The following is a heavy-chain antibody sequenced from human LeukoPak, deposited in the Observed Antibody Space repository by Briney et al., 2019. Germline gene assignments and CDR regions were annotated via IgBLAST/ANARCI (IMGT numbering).Heavy chain of an antibody. D-gene: IGHD3-22*01. J-gene: IGHJ5*02. Sequence: WASVTVSCKASGYTFTSYGISWVRQAPGQGLEWMGWISAYNGNTNYAQKLQGRVTMTTDTSTSTAYMELRSLRSDDTAVYYCARDSLLNYYDSSGYPLRFDPWGQGTLVTVSS. CDR3: ARDSLLNYYDSSGYPLRFDP. V-gene: IGHV1-18*01. CDR2: ISAYNGNT. CDR1: GYTFTSYG.